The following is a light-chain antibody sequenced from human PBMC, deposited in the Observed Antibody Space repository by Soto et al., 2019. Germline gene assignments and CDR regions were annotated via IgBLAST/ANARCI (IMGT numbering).Light chain of an antibody. Sequence: SYELTQPPSVSVSPGQTASITCSGDKLGDKYACWYQQKPGQSPELVIYQDSKRPSGIPERFSGSNSGNTATLTISGTQAMEEADYYCQAWDSSTYVFGTGTKLTVL. CDR3: QAWDSSTYV. J-gene: IGLJ1*01. V-gene: IGLV3-1*01. CDR1: KLGDKY. CDR2: QDS.